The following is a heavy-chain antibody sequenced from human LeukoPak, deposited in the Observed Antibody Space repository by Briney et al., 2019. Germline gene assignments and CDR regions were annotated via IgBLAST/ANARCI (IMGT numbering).Heavy chain of an antibody. D-gene: IGHD2-15*01. CDR3: ARFRRDSPYPKLEGCYFDY. CDR1: GYDFGNYW. CDR2: IYPGDSDT. V-gene: IGHV5-51*01. Sequence: GESLKISCKGSGYDFGNYWIGWVRQMPGKGLEWMGIIYPGDSDTRYSPSFQGQVTISADKSISTAYPQWSSLKASDTAMYYCARFRRDSPYPKLEGCYFDYWGQGTLVTVSS. J-gene: IGHJ4*02.